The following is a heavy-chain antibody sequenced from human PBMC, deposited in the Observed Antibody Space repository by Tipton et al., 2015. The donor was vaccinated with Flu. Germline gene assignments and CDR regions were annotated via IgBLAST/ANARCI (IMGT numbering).Heavy chain of an antibody. CDR2: IFHTGNT. J-gene: IGHJ1*01. Sequence: TLSLTCSVSGYSIGSGYYWGWIRQPPGKGLEWIGNIFHTGNTDYNPSLKSRVTISADTSKNQFSLKLKSVTAADTAVYYCARVGVLSSWTRGIYFNHWGQGTLVTVSS. CDR3: ARVGVLSSWTRGIYFNH. D-gene: IGHD6-13*01. V-gene: IGHV4-38-2*02. CDR1: GYSIGSGYY.